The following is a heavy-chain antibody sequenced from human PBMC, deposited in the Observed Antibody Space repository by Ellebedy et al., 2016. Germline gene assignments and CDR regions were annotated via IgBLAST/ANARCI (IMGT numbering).Heavy chain of an antibody. CDR3: ARDGIVVVPAGRRGMDV. D-gene: IGHD2-2*01. CDR2: ISYDGSNK. J-gene: IGHJ6*02. Sequence: GESLKISXAASGFTFSSYAMHWVRQAPGKGLEWVAVISYDGSNKYYADSVKGRFTISRDNSKNTLYLQMNSLRAEDTAVYYCARDGIVVVPAGRRGMDVWGQGTTVTVSS. V-gene: IGHV3-30-3*01. CDR1: GFTFSSYA.